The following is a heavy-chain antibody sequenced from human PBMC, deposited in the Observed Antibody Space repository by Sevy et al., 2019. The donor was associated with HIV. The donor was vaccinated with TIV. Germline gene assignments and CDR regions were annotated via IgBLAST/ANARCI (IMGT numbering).Heavy chain of an antibody. CDR2: MNPDSGDT. J-gene: IGHJ6*02. CDR3: ARVYAPSGGGNGMDV. Sequence: ASVKVSCRASGYSFTTYQINWARQASGRGLEWMGWMNPDSGDTDYAQNFQGRVTMTRDTSISTATMELSSLTYDDTAVYYCARVYAPSGGGNGMDVWGQGTTVTVSS. D-gene: IGHD2-2*01. CDR1: GYSFTTYQ. V-gene: IGHV1-8*01.